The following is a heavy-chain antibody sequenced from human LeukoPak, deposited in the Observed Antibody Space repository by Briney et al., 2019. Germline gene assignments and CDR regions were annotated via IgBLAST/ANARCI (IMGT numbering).Heavy chain of an antibody. Sequence: ASVKVSCKASGYTFTGYYMHWVRQAPGQGLEWMGWINPNSGGTNYAQKFQGRVTMTRDTSISTAYMELSRLRSDDTAVYYCARDGSSSWYYYYMDVWGKGTTVTISS. V-gene: IGHV1-2*02. CDR1: GYTFTGYY. D-gene: IGHD6-13*01. J-gene: IGHJ6*03. CDR3: ARDGSSSWYYYYMDV. CDR2: INPNSGGT.